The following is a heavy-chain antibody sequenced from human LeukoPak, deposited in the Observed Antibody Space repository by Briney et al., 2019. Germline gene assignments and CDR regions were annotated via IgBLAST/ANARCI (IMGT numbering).Heavy chain of an antibody. Sequence: RPSETLSLTCTVSGYSISSGYYWSWIRQPPGKGLEWIGEINHSGSTNYNPSLKSRVTISVDTSKNQFSLKLSSVTAADTAVYYCARGRKYYDGSLGVRFDPWGQGTLVTVSS. J-gene: IGHJ5*02. CDR3: ARGRKYYDGSLGVRFDP. CDR1: GYSISSGYY. CDR2: INHSGST. V-gene: IGHV4-38-2*02. D-gene: IGHD3-22*01.